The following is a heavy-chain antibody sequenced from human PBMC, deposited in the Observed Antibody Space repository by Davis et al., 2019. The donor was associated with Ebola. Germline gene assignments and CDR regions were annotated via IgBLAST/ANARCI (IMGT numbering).Heavy chain of an antibody. CDR1: GYDFTSSW. Sequence: GESLKISCKGSGYDFTSSWIAWVRLMPGKGLEWMGIIYPGDSDTRYSPSFQGQVTISADKSISTAYLQWSRLKASDTAMYYCARQNDYGDYGGWFDPWGQGTLVTVSS. D-gene: IGHD4-17*01. J-gene: IGHJ5*02. V-gene: IGHV5-51*01. CDR3: ARQNDYGDYGGWFDP. CDR2: IYPGDSDT.